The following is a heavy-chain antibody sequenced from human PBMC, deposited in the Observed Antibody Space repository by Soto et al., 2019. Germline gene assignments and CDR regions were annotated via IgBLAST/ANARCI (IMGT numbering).Heavy chain of an antibody. D-gene: IGHD2-21*01. J-gene: IGHJ3*02. CDR3: AVGIQAAFDI. V-gene: IGHV1-24*01. CDR2: FDPEDGET. Sequence: ASVKVSCKVSGYTLTELSMHWVRQAPGKGLEWMGGFDPEDGETIYAQKFQGRVTITRDTSASTAYMELSSLRSEDTAVYYCAVGIQAAFDIWGQGTMVTVSS. CDR1: GYTLTELS.